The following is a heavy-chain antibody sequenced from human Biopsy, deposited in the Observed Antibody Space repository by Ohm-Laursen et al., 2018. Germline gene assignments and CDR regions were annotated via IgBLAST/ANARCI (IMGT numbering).Heavy chain of an antibody. V-gene: IGHV4-31*03. CDR3: ARDYGSGSLFDP. J-gene: IGHJ5*02. CDR2: IHYMGST. Sequence: TLSLTCTVSGDSISGGGYYWSWLPQHPGKGLERIGYIHYMGSTNYNPSLKSRVTIPVDTSKNQFSLRLTSVTAADTAVYYCARDYGSGSLFDPWGQGTLVTVSS. D-gene: IGHD2-15*01. CDR1: GDSISGGGYY.